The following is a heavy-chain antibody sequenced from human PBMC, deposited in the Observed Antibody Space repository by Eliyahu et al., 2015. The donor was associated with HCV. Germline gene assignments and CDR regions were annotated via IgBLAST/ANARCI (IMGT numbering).Heavy chain of an antibody. D-gene: IGHD3/OR15-3a*01. Sequence: QLQLQESGPGLVKPSETLSLTCTVSGGSISSSTYYWGWXRQPPGKGLEWIGTIYYSGSTYYNPSLQSRVTISVDTPKNQFSLRVSSVTATDTGVYYCARRAEIGLVTPYYFDYWGQGTLVTVSS. CDR1: GGSISSSTYY. J-gene: IGHJ4*02. CDR2: IYYSGST. CDR3: ARRAEIGLVTPYYFDY. V-gene: IGHV4-39*01.